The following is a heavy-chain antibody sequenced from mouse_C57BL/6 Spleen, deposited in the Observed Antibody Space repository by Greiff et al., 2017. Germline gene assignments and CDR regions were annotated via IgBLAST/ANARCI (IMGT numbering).Heavy chain of an antibody. CDR2: INPSSGYT. Sequence: QVQLKQSGAELVKPGASVKLSCKASGYTFTGYWMHWVKQRPGQGLEWIGYINPSSGYTKYNQKFKDKATLTADKSSTTAYMQLSSLTYEDSAVYYCASESGLPGFAYWGQGTLVTVSA. CDR3: ASESGLPGFAY. CDR1: GYTFTGYW. D-gene: IGHD1-3*01. V-gene: IGHV1-7*01. J-gene: IGHJ3*01.